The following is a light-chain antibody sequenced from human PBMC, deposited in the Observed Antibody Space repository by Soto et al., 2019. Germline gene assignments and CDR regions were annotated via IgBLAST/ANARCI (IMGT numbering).Light chain of an antibody. CDR2: EVN. CDR1: SSNVGSYKL. CDR3: CSSGGSPTYV. V-gene: IGLV2-23*02. J-gene: IGLJ1*01. Sequence: QSVLTQHASVSGSPGQSITISCTGTSSNVGSYKLVSWYQQHPGKAPKLMIFEVNNRPSGVSNRFSGSKSGNTAYLTISGLKVEDEADYYCCSSGGSPTYVFGTGTKLTVL.